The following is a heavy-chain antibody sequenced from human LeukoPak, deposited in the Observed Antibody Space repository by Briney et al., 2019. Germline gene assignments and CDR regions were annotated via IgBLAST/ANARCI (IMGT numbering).Heavy chain of an antibody. J-gene: IGHJ4*02. CDR2: ISTYNGNT. CDR1: GYTFTSYG. D-gene: IGHD5-12*01. V-gene: IGHV1-18*04. Sequence: ASVNVSCKASGYTFTSYGVSWVRQAPGQGLEWMGWISTYNGNTNYAQNLQGRVTMATDTSTSTAYMELRSLRSDDTAVYYCARKKKLRGYSGYDSFDYWGQGTLVTVSS. CDR3: ARKKKLRGYSGYDSFDY.